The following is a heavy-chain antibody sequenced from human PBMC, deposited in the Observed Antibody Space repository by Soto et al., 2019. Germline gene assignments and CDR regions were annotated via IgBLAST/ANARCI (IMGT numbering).Heavy chain of an antibody. CDR2: INAGNGNT. V-gene: IGHV1-3*05. Sequence: QVQLVQSGAEEKKPEASVKVSCKASGYTFTSYAMHWVRQAPGQRLDWMGWINAGNGNTKYSQKFQGRVTITRNTSASTAYMELSSLRSEDTAVYYCARGSGPMIEWHWGQGTLVTVSS. CDR1: GYTFTSYA. J-gene: IGHJ4*02. CDR3: ARGSGPMIEWH. D-gene: IGHD3-22*01.